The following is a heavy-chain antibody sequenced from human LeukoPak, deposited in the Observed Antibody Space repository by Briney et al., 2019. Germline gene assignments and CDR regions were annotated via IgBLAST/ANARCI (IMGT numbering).Heavy chain of an antibody. D-gene: IGHD5-18*01. CDR2: MHSSGRT. CDR3: ARGLRGYSYGYVPWELSYYMDV. J-gene: IGHJ6*03. CDR1: SGSINSGSYY. Sequence: SETLSLTCTVSSGSINSGSYYWTWIRQPAGKGLEWIGRMHSSGRTSYSPSLKSRVTISVDTSKNQFSLKLSSVTAADTAVYYCARGLRGYSYGYVPWELSYYMDVWGKGTTVTISS. V-gene: IGHV4-61*02.